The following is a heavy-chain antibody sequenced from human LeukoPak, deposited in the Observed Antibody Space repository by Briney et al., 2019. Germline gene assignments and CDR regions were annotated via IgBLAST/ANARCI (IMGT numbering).Heavy chain of an antibody. Sequence: AENMSVTWRESGGSVRSEDWSWIRQTQGKGLEWIGYIYYSGSTNYNPSLESRVTMSLDTSKNQFSLKLKSVTAADTAVYYCARDTGIAAAASGYYYYGMDVWGQGTTVTVSS. J-gene: IGHJ6*02. CDR2: IYYSGST. CDR1: GGSVRSED. D-gene: IGHD6-13*01. CDR3: ARDTGIAAAASGYYYYGMDV. V-gene: IGHV4-59*02.